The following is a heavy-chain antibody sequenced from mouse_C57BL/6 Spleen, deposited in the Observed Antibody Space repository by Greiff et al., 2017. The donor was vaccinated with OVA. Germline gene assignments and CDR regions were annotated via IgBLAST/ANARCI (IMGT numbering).Heavy chain of an antibody. Sequence: VQLQESGAELARPGASVKLSCKASGYTFTSYGISWVKQRTGQGLEWIGEIYPRSGNTYYNEKFKGKATLTADKSSSTAYMALRSLTSEDSAVYFCASTTTVVARWYFDVWGTGTTVTVSS. V-gene: IGHV1-81*01. CDR3: ASTTTVVARWYFDV. D-gene: IGHD1-1*01. J-gene: IGHJ1*03. CDR2: IYPRSGNT. CDR1: GYTFTSYG.